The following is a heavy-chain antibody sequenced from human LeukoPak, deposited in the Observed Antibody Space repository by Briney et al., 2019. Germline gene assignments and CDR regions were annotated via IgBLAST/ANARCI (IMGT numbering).Heavy chain of an antibody. CDR1: GFTFSSYS. J-gene: IGHJ1*01. CDR3: TSRDSTVTPTGYFQH. D-gene: IGHD4-17*01. V-gene: IGHV3-73*01. Sequence: GGSLRLSCAASGFTFSSYSMNWVRQAPGKGLEWVGRIRSKANSYATAYAASVKGRFTISRDDSKNTAYLQMNSLKTEDTAVYYCTSRDSTVTPTGYFQHWGQGTLVTVSS. CDR2: IRSKANSYAT.